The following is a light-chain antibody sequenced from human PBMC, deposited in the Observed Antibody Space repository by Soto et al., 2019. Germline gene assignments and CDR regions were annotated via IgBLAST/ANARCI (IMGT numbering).Light chain of an antibody. CDR3: CSYAGSSTYV. J-gene: IGLJ1*01. CDR2: EVS. Sequence: QSVLTQPASVSASPGQSITISCTGTSSDDGSYNLVSWYQQHPGKAPKLMIYEVSKRPSGVSNRFSVSKSGNTASLTISGLQAEDEADYYCCSYAGSSTYVFGTGTKVTVL. CDR1: SSDDGSYNL. V-gene: IGLV2-23*02.